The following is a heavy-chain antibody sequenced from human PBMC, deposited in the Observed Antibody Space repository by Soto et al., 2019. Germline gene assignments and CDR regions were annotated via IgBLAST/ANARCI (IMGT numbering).Heavy chain of an antibody. V-gene: IGHV4-61*08. D-gene: IGHD3-10*01. CDR2: IYYSGST. J-gene: IGHJ4*02. Sequence: QVQLQESGPGLVKPSETLSLTCTVSGGSVSSAGYHWSWIRQPPGKGLEWIGYIYYSGSTSYNPSLKSRVTISVDTSKNQFSLKLSSVTAADTAVYYCAREKELVMFYYWGQGTLVTVSS. CDR1: GGSVSSAGYH. CDR3: AREKELVMFYY.